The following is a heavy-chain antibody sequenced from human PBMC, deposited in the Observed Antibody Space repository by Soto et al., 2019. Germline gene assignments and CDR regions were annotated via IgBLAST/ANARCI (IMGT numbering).Heavy chain of an antibody. Sequence: NPSETLSLTCSVSGGSIGSSSYYFGWIRQPPGKGLEWIGSLYYTGTTYYNSSLKSRVTISADKSQNQFSLRLSSVTAADTAVYYCGDYCSTTYCYDCFDTWGQGTLVTVSS. CDR2: LYYTGTT. J-gene: IGHJ5*02. D-gene: IGHD2-15*01. V-gene: IGHV4-39*01. CDR3: GDYCSTTYCYDCFDT. CDR1: GGSIGSSSYY.